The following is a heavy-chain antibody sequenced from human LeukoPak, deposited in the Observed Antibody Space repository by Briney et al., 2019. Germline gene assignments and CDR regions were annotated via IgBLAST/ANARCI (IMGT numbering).Heavy chain of an antibody. CDR3: ARDRDWYSFDS. CDR2: ISYDGSNK. CDR1: GFTFSSYA. J-gene: IGHJ4*02. D-gene: IGHD6-19*01. Sequence: AGGSLRLSCAASGFTFSSYATHWVRQAPGKGLEWVAVISYDGSNKYYADSVKGRFTISRDNSKNTLYLQMSSLRAEDTAVYYCARDRDWYSFDSWGQGTLVTVSS. V-gene: IGHV3-30-3*01.